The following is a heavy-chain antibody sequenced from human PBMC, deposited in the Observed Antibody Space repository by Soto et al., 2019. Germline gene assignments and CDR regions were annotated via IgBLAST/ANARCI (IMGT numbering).Heavy chain of an antibody. J-gene: IGHJ5*02. Sequence: QVQLQESGPRLVKPSETLSLTCTVSGGSISSYYWNWIRQPPGKGLQWIGYIYSSGSTMYNPSLRSRAXXXEXXSTTRFSLTWNSVTAADPAVYSCASDLGGWYWFDPWGQGTLVTVSS. CDR3: ASDLGGWYWFDP. V-gene: IGHV4-4*08. CDR1: GGSISSYY. D-gene: IGHD6-19*01. CDR2: IYSSGST.